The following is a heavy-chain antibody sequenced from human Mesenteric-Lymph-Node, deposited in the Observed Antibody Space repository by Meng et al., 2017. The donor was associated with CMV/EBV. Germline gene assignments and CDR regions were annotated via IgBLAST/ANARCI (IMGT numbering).Heavy chain of an antibody. J-gene: IGHJ6*02. V-gene: IGHV4-34*01. CDR2: INHSGST. Sequence: ESLKISCAASGFTFSDHYMDWVRQAPGKGLEWIGQINHSGSTNYNPSLKSRVTISVDTSKNQFSLKLSSVTAADTAVYYCARWLQTRGYGMDVWGQGTTVTVSS. CDR1: GFTFSDHY. CDR3: ARWLQTRGYGMDV. D-gene: IGHD5-24*01.